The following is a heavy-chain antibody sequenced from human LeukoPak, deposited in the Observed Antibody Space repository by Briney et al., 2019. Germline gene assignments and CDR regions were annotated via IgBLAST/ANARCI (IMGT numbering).Heavy chain of an antibody. Sequence: PSETLSLTCTVSGGSISSSSYYWGWIRQPPGKGLEWIGSIYYSGSTYYNPSLKSRVTISVDTSKNQFSLKLSSVTAADTAVYYCAKYSSNYDAFDIWGQGTMVTVSS. CDR3: AKYSSNYDAFDI. D-gene: IGHD6-13*01. V-gene: IGHV4-39*07. CDR2: IYYSGST. J-gene: IGHJ3*02. CDR1: GGSISSSSYY.